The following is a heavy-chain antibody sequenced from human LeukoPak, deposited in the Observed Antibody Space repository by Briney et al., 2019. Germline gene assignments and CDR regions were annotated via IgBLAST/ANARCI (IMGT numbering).Heavy chain of an antibody. Sequence: ASVKVSCKACGYTFTSYYMHWVRQAPGQGLEWMGIINPSGGSTSYAQKFQGRVTMTRDTSTSTVYMELSSLRSEDTAAYYCASPRDGYYFDYWGQGTLVTVST. CDR3: ASPRDGYYFDY. CDR2: INPSGGST. J-gene: IGHJ4*02. CDR1: GYTFTSYY. V-gene: IGHV1-46*01.